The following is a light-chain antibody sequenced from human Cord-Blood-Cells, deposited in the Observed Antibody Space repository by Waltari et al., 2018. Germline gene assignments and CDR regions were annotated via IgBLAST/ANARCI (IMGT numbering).Light chain of an antibody. J-gene: IGLJ3*02. V-gene: IGLV2-23*01. CDR1: SSDVGSYTL. CDR3: CSYAGSSTWV. CDR2: EGS. Sequence: QSALTQPASVSGSPGQSITISCTGTSSDVGSYTLVSWYQQHPGKAPKLMIYEGSKRLAWVSNRFSGSKSGNMASLAISGLQAEDEADYYCCSYAGSSTWVFGGGTKLTVL.